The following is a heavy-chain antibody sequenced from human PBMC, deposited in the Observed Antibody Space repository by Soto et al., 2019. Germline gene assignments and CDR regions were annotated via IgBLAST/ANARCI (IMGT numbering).Heavy chain of an antibody. J-gene: IGHJ5*02. CDR1: GFIFENFG. CDR2: ISGSGFKK. Sequence: GGSLRLSCAASGFIFENFGMSWVRLAPGKGLEWISSISGSGFKKYYADSVKGRFAISRDNSKSTVYLELNNLSAEDTAVYHCAKNQGVELVPLATVDWFDPWGQGSVVTVSS. D-gene: IGHD1-26*01. CDR3: AKNQGVELVPLATVDWFDP. V-gene: IGHV3-23*01.